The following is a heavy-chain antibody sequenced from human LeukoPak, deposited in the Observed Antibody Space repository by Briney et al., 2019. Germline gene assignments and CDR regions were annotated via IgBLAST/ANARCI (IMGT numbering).Heavy chain of an antibody. CDR3: ARDCLGGQFWGGYYLGPDNYFDY. V-gene: IGHV3-7*01. Sequence: QAGGSLRLSCVASGLTFNRYWMSWLRQVPGKGLEWVANIKQDGTETHYVDSVKGRFTISRHNAKSSLYLQMHSLRAEDTAVYYCARDCLGGQFWGGYYLGPDNYFDYWGQGSLVTVS. CDR2: IKQDGTET. J-gene: IGHJ4*02. CDR1: GLTFNRYW. D-gene: IGHD3-3*01.